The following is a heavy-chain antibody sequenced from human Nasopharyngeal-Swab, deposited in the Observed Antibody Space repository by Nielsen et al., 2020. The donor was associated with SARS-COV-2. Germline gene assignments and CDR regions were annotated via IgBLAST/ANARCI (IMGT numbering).Heavy chain of an antibody. J-gene: IGHJ2*01. Sequence: GESLKISCAASGFTFSSYAMHWVRQAPGKGLEWVAVISYDESNKYYADSVKGRFTISRDNSKNTLYLQMNSLRAEDTAVYYCASAYGGSYWYFDLWGRGTLVTVSS. CDR1: GFTFSSYA. V-gene: IGHV3-30-3*01. CDR3: ASAYGGSYWYFDL. D-gene: IGHD4-23*01. CDR2: ISYDESNK.